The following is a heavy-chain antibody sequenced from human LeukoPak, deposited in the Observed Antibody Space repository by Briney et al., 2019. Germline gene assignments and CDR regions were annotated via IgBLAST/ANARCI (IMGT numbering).Heavy chain of an antibody. V-gene: IGHV4-59*01. D-gene: IGHD2-2*01. J-gene: IGHJ6*02. CDR2: IYYSGST. CDR3: ARATMPPGYYGMDV. CDR1: GGSISTYY. Sequence: SETLSLTCTVSGGSISTYYWTWIRQPPGKGLEWIGYIYYSGSTNYNPSLKSRVTISVDTSKNQFSLMLNSVTAADTAVYYCARATMPPGYYGMDVWGQGTTVTVSS.